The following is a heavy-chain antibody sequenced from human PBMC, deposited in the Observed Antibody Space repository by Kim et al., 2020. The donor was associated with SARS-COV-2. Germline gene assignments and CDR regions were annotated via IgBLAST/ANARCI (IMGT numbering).Heavy chain of an antibody. CDR2: ISAYNGNT. CDR1: GYTFTSYG. V-gene: IGHV1-18*01. D-gene: IGHD6-13*01. J-gene: IGHJ4*02. Sequence: ASVKVSCKASGYTFTSYGISWVRQAPGQGLEWMGWISAYNGNTNYAQKLQGRVTMTTDTSTSTAYMELRSLRSDDTAVYYCGRGVAAAGRGWYCDNWGQGTLVTVSS. CDR3: GRGVAAAGRGWYCDN.